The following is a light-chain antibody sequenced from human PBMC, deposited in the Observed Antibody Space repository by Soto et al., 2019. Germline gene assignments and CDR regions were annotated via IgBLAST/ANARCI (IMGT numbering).Light chain of an antibody. Sequence: QSVLTQPPSVSAAPGQKVTISCSGSSSNIGNNYVSWYQQLPGTAPKLLIYDNNKRPSGIPDRFSGSKSGTSATLGITGLQTGDEADYYCGTWDSSLSAPSRVFGGGTKLTVL. CDR1: SSNIGNNY. CDR3: GTWDSSLSAPSRV. J-gene: IGLJ3*02. CDR2: DNN. V-gene: IGLV1-51*01.